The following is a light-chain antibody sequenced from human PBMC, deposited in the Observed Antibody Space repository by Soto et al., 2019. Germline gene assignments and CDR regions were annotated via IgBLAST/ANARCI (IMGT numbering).Light chain of an antibody. CDR1: SSDVGANNY. V-gene: IGLV2-14*01. Sequence: QSALTQPASVSGSPGQPITISCTGTSSDVGANNYVSWYQHHPGKAPKLLIYEVSNRPSGVSSRFSGSKSGNTASLTIAGLQAEDEADYYCSSYINSITFVVFGGGTKVTVL. CDR3: SSYINSITFVV. J-gene: IGLJ2*01. CDR2: EVS.